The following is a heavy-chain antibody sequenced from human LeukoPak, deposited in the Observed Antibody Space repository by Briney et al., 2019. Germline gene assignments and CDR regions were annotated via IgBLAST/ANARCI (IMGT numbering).Heavy chain of an antibody. J-gene: IGHJ3*02. V-gene: IGHV4-4*07. CDR1: GGSISIYY. Sequence: PSETLSLTCTVSGGSISIYYWNWIRQPAGKGLEWIGRIFTSGITNYDPSLKSRVTISVDTSKNQFSLKLSSVTAADTAVYFCARDPLSTNDFDIWGQGTTVTVSS. D-gene: IGHD1-1*01. CDR3: ARDPLSTNDFDI. CDR2: IFTSGIT.